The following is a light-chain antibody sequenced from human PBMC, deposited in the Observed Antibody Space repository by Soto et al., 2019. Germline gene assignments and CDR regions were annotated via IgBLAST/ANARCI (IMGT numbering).Light chain of an antibody. CDR2: WAS. Sequence: IVMTQSPDSLTMSLGERATINCKSSQTILHSSNNRNKLAWYQQRPGQPPRVLIFWASTRQSGVPDRFSGSGSATDFTLTITSLQAEDVAIYYCQQYYSIPYTFGLGTKVEI. J-gene: IGKJ2*01. CDR3: QQYYSIPYT. CDR1: QTILHSSNNRNK. V-gene: IGKV4-1*01.